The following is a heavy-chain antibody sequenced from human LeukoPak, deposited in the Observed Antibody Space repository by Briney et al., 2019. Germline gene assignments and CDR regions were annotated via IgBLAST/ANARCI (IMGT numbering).Heavy chain of an antibody. J-gene: IGHJ6*02. CDR2: IIPIFGTA. V-gene: IGHV1-69*13. CDR1: GGTFSSYA. Sequence: ASVKVSCKASGGTFSSYAISWVRQAPGQGLEWMGGIIPIFGTANYAQKFQGRVTITADESTSTAYMELSSLRSEDTAVYYCARVEVPAAIYYYYGMDVWAKGPRSPSP. D-gene: IGHD2-2*01. CDR3: ARVEVPAAIYYYYGMDV.